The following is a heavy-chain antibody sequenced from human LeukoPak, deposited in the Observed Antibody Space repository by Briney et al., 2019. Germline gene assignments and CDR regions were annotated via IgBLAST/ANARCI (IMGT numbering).Heavy chain of an antibody. D-gene: IGHD3-3*01. V-gene: IGHV3-7*01. CDR3: ARTARSDRYDFWSGYFAD. Sequence: GGSLRLSCAASGFTFSSYWMSWVRQAPGKGLEWVANIKQDGTEKYYVDSVKGRFTISRDNAKNSLYLQMNSLRAEDTAVYYCARTARSDRYDFWSGYFADWGQGTLVTVSS. CDR2: IKQDGTEK. J-gene: IGHJ4*02. CDR1: GFTFSSYW.